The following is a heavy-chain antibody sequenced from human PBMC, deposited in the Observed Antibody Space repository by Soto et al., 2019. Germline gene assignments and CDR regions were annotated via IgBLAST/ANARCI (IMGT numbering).Heavy chain of an antibody. Sequence: KVSCKAIGYSFTRHYMHWVRQAPGQGLEWMGIIYPGDSDTRYSPSFQGQVTISADKSISTAYLQWSSLKASDTAMYYCARGRNGDYGGGGYWGQGTLVTVS. D-gene: IGHD4-17*01. V-gene: IGHV5-51*01. CDR1: GYSFTRHY. J-gene: IGHJ4*02. CDR3: ARGRNGDYGGGGY. CDR2: IYPGDSDT.